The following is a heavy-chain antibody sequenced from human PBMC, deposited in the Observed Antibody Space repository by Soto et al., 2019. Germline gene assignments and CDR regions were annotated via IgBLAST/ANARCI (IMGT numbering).Heavy chain of an antibody. CDR3: VRASEPHPYGSGSYPPY. CDR1: GFTFSNSA. J-gene: IGHJ4*01. CDR2: INSNGRNK. D-gene: IGHD3-10*01. V-gene: IGHV3-64D*06. Sequence: GGSLRLSFSASGFTFSNSAMHWVRQTPGRGLQYLAFINSNGRNKFYGDSVKGRFTVSRDNAKNTLYLRMSSLRVDDTARYFCVRASEPHPYGSGSYPPYWGPGTQVTVSS.